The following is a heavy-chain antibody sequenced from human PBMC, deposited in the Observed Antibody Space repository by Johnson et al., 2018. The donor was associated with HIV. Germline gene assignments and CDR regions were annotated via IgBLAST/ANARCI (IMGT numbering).Heavy chain of an antibody. CDR1: GFTFSNYG. J-gene: IGHJ3*02. D-gene: IGHD3-22*01. Sequence: QVQLVESGGGVVQPGGSLRLSCAASGFTFSNYGMHWVRQAPGKGLEWVAVIRYDGRNKYYADSVKGRITISRDNSKNTLYLQMNSLRAEYTAVYYCAKGDYFDTRSSFDIWGQGTVVIVSS. CDR3: AKGDYFDTRSSFDI. CDR2: IRYDGRNK. V-gene: IGHV3-33*03.